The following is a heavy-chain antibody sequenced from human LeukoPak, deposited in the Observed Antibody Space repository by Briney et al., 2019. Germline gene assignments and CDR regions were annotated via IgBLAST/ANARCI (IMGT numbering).Heavy chain of an antibody. CDR3: AKEWLVHGYYFNY. D-gene: IGHD6-19*01. V-gene: IGHV3-23*01. Sequence: GGSLRLSCAASGFTFSSYAMSWVRQAPGKGLEWVSGITPSGGDTFYADSVKGRFTISRDNSKNTLFVQMNSLSAEDTAVYFCAKEWLVHGYYFNYWGQGTLVTVSS. CDR1: GFTFSSYA. CDR2: ITPSGGDT. J-gene: IGHJ4*02.